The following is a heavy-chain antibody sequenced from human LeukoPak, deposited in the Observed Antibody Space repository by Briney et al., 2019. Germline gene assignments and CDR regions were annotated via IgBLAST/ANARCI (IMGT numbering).Heavy chain of an antibody. CDR1: GGSIISDIYF. CDR2: IYHGGRA. J-gene: IGHJ4*02. V-gene: IGHV4-39*07. Sequence: PSETLSLTCTVSGGSIISDIYFWGWLRQSPGQGLAWIGNIYHGGRAYYDPSFEGRATISVDVSKNQFSLNLRSVTAADTAVYYCAGTVTTRYYFDYWGQGTLVTVSS. CDR3: AGTVTTRYYFDY. D-gene: IGHD4-17*01.